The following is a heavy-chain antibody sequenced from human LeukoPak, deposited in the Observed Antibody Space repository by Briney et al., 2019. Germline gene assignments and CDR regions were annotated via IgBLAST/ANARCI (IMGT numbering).Heavy chain of an antibody. CDR2: INPSGGST. D-gene: IGHD1-26*01. J-gene: IGHJ5*02. V-gene: IGHV1-46*01. CDR1: GYTFTSYY. Sequence: GAPVKVSCKASGYTFTSYYMHWVRQAPGQGLGWMGIINPSGGSTSYAQKFQGRVTMTRDTSTSTVYMELSSLRSEDTAVYYCARVSGSYSFFDPWGQGTLVTVSS. CDR3: ARVSGSYSFFDP.